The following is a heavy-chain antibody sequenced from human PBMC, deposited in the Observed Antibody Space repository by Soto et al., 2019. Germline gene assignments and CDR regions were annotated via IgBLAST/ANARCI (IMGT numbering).Heavy chain of an antibody. V-gene: IGHV3-30-3*01. CDR1: GFTFSSYA. D-gene: IGHD2-21*02. J-gene: IGHJ3*02. CDR2: ISYDGSNK. CDR3: ARSYGGNSGGHAFDI. Sequence: PVGSLRLSCAASGFTFSSYAIHWVRQAPGKGLEWVAVISYDGSNKYYADSVKGRFTISRDNSKNTLYLQMNSLRAEDTAVYYCARSYGGNSGGHAFDIWGQGTMVTVSS.